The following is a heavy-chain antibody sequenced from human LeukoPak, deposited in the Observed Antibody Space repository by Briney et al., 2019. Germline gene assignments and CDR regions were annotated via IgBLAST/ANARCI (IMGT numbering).Heavy chain of an antibody. V-gene: IGHV6-1*01. J-gene: IGHJ5*02. Sequence: SQTLSLTFAISGDSVSSNSAAWNWLRQSPSRGLEWLGRTYYRSKWYNDYAVSVKSRITINPDTSKNQFSLQLNSVTPEDTAVYYCARERIAAAGNNWFDPWGQGTLVTVSS. CDR2: TYYRSKWYN. D-gene: IGHD6-13*01. CDR1: GDSVSSNSAA. CDR3: ARERIAAAGNNWFDP.